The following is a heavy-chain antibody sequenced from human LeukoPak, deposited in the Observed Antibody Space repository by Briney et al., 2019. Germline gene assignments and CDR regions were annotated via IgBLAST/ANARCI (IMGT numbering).Heavy chain of an antibody. J-gene: IGHJ6*02. CDR2: ISYDGSNK. D-gene: IGHD6-13*01. CDR3: AKYSSSSHGMDV. Sequence: GGSLRLSCAASGFTFSSYGMHWVRQAPGKGLEWVAVISYDGSNKYYADSVKGRFTISRDNSKNTLYLQMNSLRAEDTAVYYCAKYSSSSHGMDVWGQGTTVIVSS. V-gene: IGHV3-30*18. CDR1: GFTFSSYG.